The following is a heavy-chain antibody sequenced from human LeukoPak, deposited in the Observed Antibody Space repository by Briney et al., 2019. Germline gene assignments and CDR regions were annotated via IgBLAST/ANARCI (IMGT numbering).Heavy chain of an antibody. J-gene: IGHJ6*03. CDR2: IYRSGTT. Sequence: GGSLRLSCAASGFNVNSKYMSWVRQAPGKGLEWVSVIYRSGTTYYADSVQGRFTISRDNSNNTLDLQMHSLRAEDTAVYYCARLHLDDYAWDHFYYYMDVWGKGTTVTVSS. D-gene: IGHD3-16*01. CDR3: ARLHLDDYAWDHFYYYMDV. CDR1: GFNVNSKY. V-gene: IGHV3-53*01.